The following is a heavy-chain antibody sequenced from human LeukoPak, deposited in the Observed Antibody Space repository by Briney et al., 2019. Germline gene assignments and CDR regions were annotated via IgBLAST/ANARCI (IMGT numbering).Heavy chain of an antibody. D-gene: IGHD1-1*01. Sequence: KVSCKASGYTFTSYWIGWVRQMPGKGLEWMGIIYPGDSDTRYSPSFQGQVTISADKSISTAYLQWSSLKASDTAMYYCARLLERRWLMDYWGQGTLVTVSS. CDR2: IYPGDSDT. V-gene: IGHV5-51*01. J-gene: IGHJ4*02. CDR3: ARLLERRWLMDY. CDR1: GYTFTSYW.